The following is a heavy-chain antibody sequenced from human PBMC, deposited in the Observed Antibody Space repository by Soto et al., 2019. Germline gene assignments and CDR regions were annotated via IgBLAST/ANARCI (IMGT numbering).Heavy chain of an antibody. V-gene: IGHV3-21*01. D-gene: IGHD3-22*01. J-gene: IGHJ2*01. CDR2: ISSSSSYI. CDR3: VAYYYDSSGWYFDL. CDR1: GFAFSSYS. Sequence: PGGSLRLSCAASGFAFSSYSMNWVRQAPGKGLEWVSSISSSSSYIYYADSVKGRFTISRDNAKNSLYLQMNSLRAEDAAVYYCVAYYYDSSGWYFDLWGRGTLVTVSS.